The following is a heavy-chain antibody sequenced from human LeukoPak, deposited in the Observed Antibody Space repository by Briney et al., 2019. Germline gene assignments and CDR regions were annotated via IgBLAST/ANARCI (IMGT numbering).Heavy chain of an antibody. V-gene: IGHV3-33*01. CDR3: ARDNWSRWVFDY. J-gene: IGHJ4*02. CDR2: IWYGGSNK. D-gene: IGHD4-23*01. CDR1: GFTFSSYG. Sequence: PGGSLRLSCAASGFTFSSYGMHWVRQAPGKGLEWVAVIWYGGSNKYYADSVKGRFTISRDNSKNTLYLQMNSLRAEDTAVYYCARDNWSRWVFDYWGQGTLVTVSS.